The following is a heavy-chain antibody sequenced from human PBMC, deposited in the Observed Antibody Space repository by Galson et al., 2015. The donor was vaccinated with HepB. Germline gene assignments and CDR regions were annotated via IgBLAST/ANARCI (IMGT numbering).Heavy chain of an antibody. D-gene: IGHD6-13*01. CDR3: ARDEGSSSWYRSQDY. Sequence: SLRLSCAASGFTFSSYAMHWVRQAPGKGLEWVAVISYDGSNKYYADSVKGRFTISRDNSKNTLYLQMNSLRAEDTAVYYCARDEGSSSWYRSQDYWGQGTLVTVSS. J-gene: IGHJ4*02. CDR1: GFTFSSYA. CDR2: ISYDGSNK. V-gene: IGHV3-30*04.